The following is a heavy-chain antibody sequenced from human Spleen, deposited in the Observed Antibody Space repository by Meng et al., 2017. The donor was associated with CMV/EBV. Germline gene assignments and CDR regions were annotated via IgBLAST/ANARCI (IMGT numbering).Heavy chain of an antibody. CDR3: ARVRGGIVVVPAASVFDY. Sequence: QVQLQESGPGLWRPSQTLSLTCTVSGGSISSGDYYWSWIRQPPGKGLEWIGYIYYSGSTYYNPSLKSRVTISVDTSKNQFSLKLSSVTAADTAVYYCARVRGGIVVVPAASVFDYWGQGTLVTVSS. V-gene: IGHV4-30-4*08. CDR1: GGSISSGDYY. J-gene: IGHJ4*02. CDR2: IYYSGST. D-gene: IGHD2-2*01.